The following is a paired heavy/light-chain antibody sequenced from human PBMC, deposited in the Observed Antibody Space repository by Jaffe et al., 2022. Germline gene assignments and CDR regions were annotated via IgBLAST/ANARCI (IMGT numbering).Heavy chain of an antibody. J-gene: IGHJ3*02. D-gene: IGHD2-21*01. CDR2: IKPILGIV. Sequence: QVQLMQSGAEVKKPGSSVKVSCKVSGGPFSRFAIAWLRQAPGQGLEWMGGIKPILGIVKYSQKFQGAVTITADENMFTVHMELSGLRSEDTAMYFCARAYCGKDCLDVYDAFDIWGQGTMVTVSS. V-gene: IGHV1-69*01. CDR3: ARAYCGKDCLDVYDAFDI. CDR1: GGPFSRFA.
Light chain of an antibody. CDR1: LDITTY. Sequence: DIQLTQSPSFLSASVGDRVTITCRASLDITTYLAWYQQKPGKAPKLLVYAASTLQSGFPSRFRGSGSGTEFTLTIDSLQPEDFATYYCQQLRDSVTFGGGTKVEV. CDR3: QQLRDSVT. CDR2: AAS. V-gene: IGKV1-9*01. J-gene: IGKJ4*01.